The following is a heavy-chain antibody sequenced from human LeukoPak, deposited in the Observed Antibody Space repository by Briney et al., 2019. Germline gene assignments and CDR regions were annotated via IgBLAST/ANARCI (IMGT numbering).Heavy chain of an antibody. CDR1: GFTFSSYW. CDR2: INSDGSST. D-gene: IGHD2-2*01. CDR3: ARDPQYQLLSDAFDI. Sequence: PGGSLRLSCAASGFTFSSYWMHWVRQAPGKGLVWASRINSDGSSTIYADSVKGRFTISRDNAKNTLYLQMNSLRAEDTAVYYCARDPQYQLLSDAFDIWGQGTMVTVSS. J-gene: IGHJ3*02. V-gene: IGHV3-74*01.